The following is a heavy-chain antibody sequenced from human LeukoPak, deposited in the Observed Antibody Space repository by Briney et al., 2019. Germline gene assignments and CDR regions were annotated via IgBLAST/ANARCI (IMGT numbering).Heavy chain of an antibody. CDR1: GYSFSTYY. Sequence: ASVKVSCKASGYSFSTYYVHWVRQAPGQGLEWMGIINPSGGSTSYAQKFHGKVTLTTDTSTDTAYMEFSSLGSEDTAVYYCARGVRNDGALTGYSNYWGQGTLVSVSS. D-gene: IGHD3-9*01. CDR3: ARGVRNDGALTGYSNY. J-gene: IGHJ4*02. CDR2: INPSGGST. V-gene: IGHV1-46*01.